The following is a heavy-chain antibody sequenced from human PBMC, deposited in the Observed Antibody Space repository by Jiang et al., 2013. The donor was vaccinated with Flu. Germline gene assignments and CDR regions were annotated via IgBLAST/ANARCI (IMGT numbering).Heavy chain of an antibody. CDR1: GYTLTELS. CDR2: FDPEDGET. Sequence: SGAEVKKPGASVKVSCKVSGYTLTELSMHWVRQAPGKGLEWMGGFDPEDGETIYAQKFQGRVTMTEDTSTDTAYMELSSLRSEDTAVYYCATDLQIVVVPDTGYYGMDVWGQGTTVTVS. CDR3: ATDLQIVVVPDTGYYGMDV. D-gene: IGHD2-2*01. V-gene: IGHV1-24*01. J-gene: IGHJ6*02.